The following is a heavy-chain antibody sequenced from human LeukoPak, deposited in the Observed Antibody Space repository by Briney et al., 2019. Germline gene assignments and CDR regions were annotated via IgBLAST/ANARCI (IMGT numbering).Heavy chain of an antibody. CDR1: GFTFSSYG. Sequence: PGGSLRLSCAASGFTFSSYGMHWVRQAPGKGLEWVAVISYDGSNKYYADSVKGRFTISRDNSKNTLYLQMNSLRAEDTAVYYCAKGMEVAAAAADAFDIWGQGTMVTVSS. D-gene: IGHD6-13*01. CDR3: AKGMEVAAAAADAFDI. V-gene: IGHV3-30*18. J-gene: IGHJ3*02. CDR2: ISYDGSNK.